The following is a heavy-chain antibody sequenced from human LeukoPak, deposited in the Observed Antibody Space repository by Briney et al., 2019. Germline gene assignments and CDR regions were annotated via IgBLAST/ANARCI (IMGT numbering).Heavy chain of an antibody. CDR3: AKDGHDYGDYYFDY. CDR1: GLTFSRYG. V-gene: IGHV3-30*18. J-gene: IGHJ4*02. D-gene: IGHD4-17*01. Sequence: GGSLRLSCAASGLTFSRYGMHWVRQAPGKGLEWVAVISYDGSNKYYADSVKDRFTISRDNSKNTLYLQMNSLRAEDTAVYYCAKDGHDYGDYYFDYWGQGTLVTVSS. CDR2: ISYDGSNK.